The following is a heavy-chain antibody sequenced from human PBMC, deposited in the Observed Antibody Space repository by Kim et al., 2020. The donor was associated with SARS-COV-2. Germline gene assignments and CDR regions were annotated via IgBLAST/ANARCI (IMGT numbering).Heavy chain of an antibody. Sequence: SVKVSCKASGGTFSSYAISWVRQAPGQGLEWMGGIIPIFGTANYAQKFQGRVTITADESTSTAYMELSSLRSEDTAVYYCARGGPGSGYDPNWFDPWGQGTLVTVSS. CDR3: ARGGPGSGYDPNWFDP. D-gene: IGHD5-12*01. J-gene: IGHJ5*02. V-gene: IGHV1-69*13. CDR1: GGTFSSYA. CDR2: IIPIFGTA.